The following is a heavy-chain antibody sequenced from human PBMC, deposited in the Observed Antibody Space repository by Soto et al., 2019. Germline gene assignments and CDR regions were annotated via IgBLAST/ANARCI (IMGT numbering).Heavy chain of an antibody. Sequence: GASVKVSCKASGYTFTSYGISWVRQAPGQGLEWMGWISAYNGNTNYAQKLQGRVTMTTDTSTSTAYMELRSLRSDDTAVYYCARFDCTNGVCYTTAFDIWGQRTMVTVSS. D-gene: IGHD2-8*01. CDR1: GYTFTSYG. V-gene: IGHV1-18*01. CDR3: ARFDCTNGVCYTTAFDI. CDR2: ISAYNGNT. J-gene: IGHJ3*02.